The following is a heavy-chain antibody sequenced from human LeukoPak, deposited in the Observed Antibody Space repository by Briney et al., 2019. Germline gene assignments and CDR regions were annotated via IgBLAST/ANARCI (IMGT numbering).Heavy chain of an antibody. CDR1: GGSISSYY. J-gene: IGHJ4*02. CDR2: FYYSGST. CDR3: ARVRQQLAQPYYFDY. V-gene: IGHV4-59*01. D-gene: IGHD6-13*01. Sequence: PSETLSLTCTVSGGSISSYYWSWIRQPPGKGLEWIGYFYYSGSTNYNPSLKSRVTISVDTSKNQFSLKLSSVTAADTAVYYCARVRQQLAQPYYFDYWGQGTLVTVSS.